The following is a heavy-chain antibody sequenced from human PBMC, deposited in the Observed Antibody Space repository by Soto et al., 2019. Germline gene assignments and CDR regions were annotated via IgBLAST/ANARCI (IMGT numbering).Heavy chain of an antibody. Sequence: SETLSLTCTVSGGSISSYYWSWIRQPPGKGLEWIGYIYYSGSTKYNPSLNSRVTMSVDTSKNQFSLKLSSVTAADTAVYYCARHDYGAQRYFDLWGRGTLVTVSS. CDR3: ARHDYGAQRYFDL. CDR1: GGSISSYY. J-gene: IGHJ2*01. V-gene: IGHV4-59*08. D-gene: IGHD4-17*01. CDR2: IYYSGST.